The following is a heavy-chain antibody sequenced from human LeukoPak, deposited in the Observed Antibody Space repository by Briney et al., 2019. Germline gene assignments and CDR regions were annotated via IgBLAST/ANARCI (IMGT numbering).Heavy chain of an antibody. CDR2: ISGSGGST. J-gene: IGHJ4*02. D-gene: IGHD5-18*01. CDR1: GFTVSSNY. Sequence: PGGSLRLSCAASGFTVSSNYMSWVRQAPGKGLEWVSAISGSGGSTYYADSVKGRFTISRDNSKNTLYLQMNSLRAEDTAVYYCAKDQGSYGIFPFDYWGQGTLVTVSS. CDR3: AKDQGSYGIFPFDY. V-gene: IGHV3-23*01.